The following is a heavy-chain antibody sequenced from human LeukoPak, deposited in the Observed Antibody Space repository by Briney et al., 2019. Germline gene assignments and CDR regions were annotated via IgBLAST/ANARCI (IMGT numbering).Heavy chain of an antibody. V-gene: IGHV1-3*03. CDR1: GYTFTSYA. Sequence: AASVKVSCKASGYTFTSYAMHWVRQAPGQRLEWMGWINAGNGNTKYSQEFQGRVTITRNTSISTAYMGLSSLRSEDTAVYYCARATRSGSYLYYFDYWGQGTLVTVSS. J-gene: IGHJ4*02. CDR2: INAGNGNT. D-gene: IGHD1-26*01. CDR3: ARATRSGSYLYYFDY.